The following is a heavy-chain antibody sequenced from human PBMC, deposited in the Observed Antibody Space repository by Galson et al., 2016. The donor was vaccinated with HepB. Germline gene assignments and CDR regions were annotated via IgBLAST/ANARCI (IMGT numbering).Heavy chain of an antibody. CDR2: TYYRSKWHN. Sequence: AISGDSVSSNSAAWNWIRQSPSRGLEWLGRTYYRSKWHNDYAVSVKSRIIVNPDTSKNQFSLQLNSVTPEDTAVYYCVEQRKGAPYGMDVWGQGTTVTVSS. V-gene: IGHV6-1*01. J-gene: IGHJ6*02. CDR3: VEQRKGAPYGMDV. D-gene: IGHD1/OR15-1a*01. CDR1: GDSVSSNSAA.